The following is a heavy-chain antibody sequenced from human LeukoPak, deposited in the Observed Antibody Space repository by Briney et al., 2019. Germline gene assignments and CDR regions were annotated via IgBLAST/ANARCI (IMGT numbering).Heavy chain of an antibody. CDR1: GFTFSSYW. CDR3: AAYYYDSSGYYPSYYYGMDV. D-gene: IGHD3-22*01. V-gene: IGHV3-48*01. J-gene: IGHJ6*02. Sequence: GGSLRLSCAASGFTFSSYWMNWVRQAPGKGLEWVSYISSSSSTIYYADSVKGRFTISRDNAKNSLYLQMNSLRAEDTAVYYCAAYYYDSSGYYPSYYYGMDVWGQGTTVTVSS. CDR2: ISSSSSTI.